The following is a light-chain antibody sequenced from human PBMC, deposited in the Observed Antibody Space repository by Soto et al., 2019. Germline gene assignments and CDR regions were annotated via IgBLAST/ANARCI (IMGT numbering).Light chain of an antibody. CDR1: SSDVGAYNF. CDR3: TSSTSRGTYV. CDR2: NVS. Sequence: QSALTQPASVSGSPGQSITISCTGTSSDVGAYNFVSWYRQHPGKAPKLIIYNVSDRPSGVSNRFSGSKSANTASLTISGLQAEEAADYDCTSSTSRGTYVFGTGTKLTVL. J-gene: IGLJ1*01. V-gene: IGLV2-14*03.